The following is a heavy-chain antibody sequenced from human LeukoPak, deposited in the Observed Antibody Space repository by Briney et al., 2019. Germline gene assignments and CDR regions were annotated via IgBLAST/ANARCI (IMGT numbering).Heavy chain of an antibody. CDR1: GYTFTGYY. Sequence: ASVKVSCKASGYTFTGYYMHWVRQAPGQGLEWMGWINPNSGGTNYAQEFQGRVTMTRDTSISTAYMELSRLRSDDTAVYYCARTVTYCSGGSCYSQEVDFWGQGSLVTVSS. D-gene: IGHD2-15*01. V-gene: IGHV1-2*02. CDR2: INPNSGGT. CDR3: ARTVTYCSGGSCYSQEVDF. J-gene: IGHJ4*02.